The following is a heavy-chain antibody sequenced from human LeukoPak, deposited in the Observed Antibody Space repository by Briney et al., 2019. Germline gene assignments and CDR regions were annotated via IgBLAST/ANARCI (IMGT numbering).Heavy chain of an antibody. CDR3: ARVFPERSDAYFDY. D-gene: IGHD3-3*01. V-gene: IGHV3-48*03. CDR1: GFTFSSYE. CDR2: ISSSGSTI. Sequence: PGGSLRLSCAASGFTFSSYEMNWVRQAPGKGLEWVSYISSSGSTIYYADSVKGRFTISRDNAKNSLYLQMNSLRAEDTAVYYCARVFPERSDAYFDYWGQGTLVTVSS. J-gene: IGHJ4*02.